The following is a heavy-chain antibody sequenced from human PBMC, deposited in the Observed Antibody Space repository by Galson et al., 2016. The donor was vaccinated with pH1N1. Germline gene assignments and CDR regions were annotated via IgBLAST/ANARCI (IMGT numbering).Heavy chain of an antibody. D-gene: IGHD2-15*01. J-gene: IGHJ4*02. Sequence: SVKVSCKASGDTFRDFYVHWVRQAPGQGLEWMGWINIKSGATKYAQKFQVKVTLNTDTSLNTVYMGLSGLTSDDTAVYYCATAGVVVSATGEYWGQGTLVTVSS. CDR3: ATAGVVVSATGEY. V-gene: IGHV1-2*02. CDR1: GDTFRDFY. CDR2: INIKSGAT.